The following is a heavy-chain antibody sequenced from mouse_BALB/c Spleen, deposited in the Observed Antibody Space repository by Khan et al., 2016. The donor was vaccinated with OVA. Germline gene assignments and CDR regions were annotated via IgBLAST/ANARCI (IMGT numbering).Heavy chain of an antibody. V-gene: IGHV9-3-1*01. D-gene: IGHD2-12*01. Sequence: QIQLVQSGPEMKKPGETVKISCKASGYTFTNYGMNWVKQSPGKALKWMGWINTFTGEPTYADDFKGRFAFSLETSASTAYLQINNLKNEDTATYFCARPPYFSYSLDHWGQATSVTVSS. CDR1: GYTFTNYG. CDR2: INTFTGEP. J-gene: IGHJ4*01. CDR3: ARPPYFSYSLDH.